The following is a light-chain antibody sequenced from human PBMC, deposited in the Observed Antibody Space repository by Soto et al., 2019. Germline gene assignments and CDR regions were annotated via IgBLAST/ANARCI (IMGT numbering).Light chain of an antibody. V-gene: IGLV2-8*01. J-gene: IGLJ1*01. CDR2: EVT. Sequence: ALTQPPSASGSPGQSVTISCTGTSSDVGGYNYVSWYQQEPGKAPKLMIYEVTKRPSGVPDRFSGSKSGNTASLTVSGLQAEDEADYYCSSHTGSSNFYVFGTGTKVTVL. CDR1: SSDVGGYNY. CDR3: SSHTGSSNFYV.